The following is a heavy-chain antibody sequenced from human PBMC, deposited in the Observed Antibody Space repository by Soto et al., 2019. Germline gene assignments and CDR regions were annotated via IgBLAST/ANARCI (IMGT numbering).Heavy chain of an antibody. D-gene: IGHD1-1*01. J-gene: IGHJ1*01. Sequence: SVKVSCKASGGTFSSYAISWVRQAPGQGLECMGGIIPVFGTANYAQKFQGRVTINADESTSTVYMELSSLRSEDTAVYYCARGWNDFPHWGQGTLVNVS. CDR2: IIPVFGTA. V-gene: IGHV1-69*13. CDR1: GGTFSSYA. CDR3: ARGWNDFPH.